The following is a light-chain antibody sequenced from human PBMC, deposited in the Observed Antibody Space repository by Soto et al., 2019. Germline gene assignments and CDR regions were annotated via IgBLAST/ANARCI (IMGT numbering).Light chain of an antibody. J-gene: IGKJ4*01. CDR2: AAS. CDR1: QRVSSN. V-gene: IGKV3-15*01. CDR3: QQYNNWPLT. Sequence: EIVMTQSPATLSVSPGERGTLSCRASQRVSSNLAWYQQKPGQAPRLLIHAASTRATGIPARFSGSGSGTEFTLTISSLQSEDFAVYYCQQYNNWPLTFGGGTKVEIK.